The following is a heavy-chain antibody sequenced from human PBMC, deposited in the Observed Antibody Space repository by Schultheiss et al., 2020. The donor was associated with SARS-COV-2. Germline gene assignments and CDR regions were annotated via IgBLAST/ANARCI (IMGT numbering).Heavy chain of an antibody. D-gene: IGHD3-16*02. CDR2: VSGSGGST. V-gene: IGHV3-23*01. Sequence: GGSLRLSCAASGFTFSNAWMSWVRLAPGKGLEWVSAVSGSGGSTYYADSVKGRFTISRDNAKNSLYLQMNSLRADDTAVYYCAKVGPLMITFGGVIASLRANGMDVWGQGTTVTVSS. CDR1: GFTFSNAW. CDR3: AKVGPLMITFGGVIASLRANGMDV. J-gene: IGHJ6*02.